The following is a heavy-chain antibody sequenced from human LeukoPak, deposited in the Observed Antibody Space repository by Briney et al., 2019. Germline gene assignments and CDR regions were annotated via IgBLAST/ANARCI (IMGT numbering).Heavy chain of an antibody. CDR1: GGSFSGYY. J-gene: IGHJ5*02. CDR3: ARFTKYGYKSRGAVAGTNWFDP. V-gene: IGHV4-34*01. CDR2: INHGGST. Sequence: SETLSLTCAVYGGSFSGYYWSWIRQPPGKGLEWIGEINHGGSTNYNPSLKSRVTISVDTSKNQFSLKLSSVTAADTAVYYCARFTKYGYKSRGAVAGTNWFDPWGQGTLVTVSS. D-gene: IGHD6-19*01.